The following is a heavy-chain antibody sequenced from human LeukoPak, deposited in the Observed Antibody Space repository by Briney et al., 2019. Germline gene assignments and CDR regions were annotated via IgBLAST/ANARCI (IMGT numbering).Heavy chain of an antibody. CDR2: ITSSGSTI. J-gene: IGHJ6*04. CDR1: GFTFSTYE. V-gene: IGHV3-48*03. D-gene: IGHD3-10*02. CDR3: AELGITMIGGV. Sequence: GGSLRLSCAASGFTFSTYEMNWVRQAPGKGLEWVSYITSSGSTIYYADSVKGRFTISRDNAKNSLYLQMNSLRAEDTAVYYCAELGITMIGGVWGKGTTVTISS.